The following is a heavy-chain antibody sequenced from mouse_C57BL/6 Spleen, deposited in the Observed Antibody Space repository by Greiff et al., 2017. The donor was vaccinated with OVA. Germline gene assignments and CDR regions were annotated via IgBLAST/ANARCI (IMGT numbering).Heavy chain of an antibody. D-gene: IGHD1-1*01. Sequence: EVHLVESGGGLVKPGGSLKLSCAASGFTFSSYAMSWVRQTPEKRLEWVATISDGGSYTYYPDNVKGRFTISRDNAKNNLYLQMSHLKSEDTAMYYCARSALSDGSSSFAYWGQGTLVTVSA. CDR2: ISDGGSYT. CDR3: ARSALSDGSSSFAY. V-gene: IGHV5-4*01. J-gene: IGHJ3*01. CDR1: GFTFSSYA.